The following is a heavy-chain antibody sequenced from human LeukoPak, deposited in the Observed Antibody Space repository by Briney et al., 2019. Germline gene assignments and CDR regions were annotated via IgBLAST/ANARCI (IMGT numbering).Heavy chain of an antibody. J-gene: IGHJ4*02. D-gene: IGHD3-10*01. Sequence: SETLSLTCTVSGGSISSGDYYWSWIRQPPGKGLERIGYIYYSGSTYYNPSLKSRVTISVDTSKNQFSLKLSSVTAADTAVYYCAREGTMVRGVIPLGFDYWGQGTLVTVSS. CDR3: AREGTMVRGVIPLGFDY. V-gene: IGHV4-30-4*01. CDR2: IYYSGST. CDR1: GGSISSGDYY.